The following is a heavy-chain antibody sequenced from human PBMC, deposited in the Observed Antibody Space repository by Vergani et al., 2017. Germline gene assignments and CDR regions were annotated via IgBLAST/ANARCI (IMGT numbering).Heavy chain of an antibody. V-gene: IGHV4-34*01. D-gene: IGHD4-11*01. CDR2: IDHPGRP. J-gene: IGHJ6*03. CDR3: ARVNTETNGHLYYYYYMDV. CDR1: GGSFTSYH. Sequence: QVQLQQWGGGLLKPSETLSLTCVVNGGSFTSYHWTWIRQSPGEGLEGVGDIDHPGRPDYNPSLNSRLTMSVDKSRNQFSLTLNSVTATDTAIYFCARVNTETNGHLYYYYYMDVWGQGTAVTVS.